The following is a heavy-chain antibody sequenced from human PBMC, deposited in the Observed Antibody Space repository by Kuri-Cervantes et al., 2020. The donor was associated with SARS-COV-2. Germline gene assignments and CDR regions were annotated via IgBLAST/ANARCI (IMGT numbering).Heavy chain of an antibody. V-gene: IGHV4-39*07. CDR3: ARAYGFLRYIYYMDV. CDR2: VNHSGST. CDR1: GGSISSSSYY. Sequence: SETLSLTCTVSGGSISSSSYYWNWIRQPPGKGLEWIGEVNHSGSTNYNSSLKSRVTMSVDTSTKQFSLNLNSVTAADTAVYYCARAYGFLRYIYYMDVWGRGTTVTVSS. D-gene: IGHD4-17*01. J-gene: IGHJ6*03.